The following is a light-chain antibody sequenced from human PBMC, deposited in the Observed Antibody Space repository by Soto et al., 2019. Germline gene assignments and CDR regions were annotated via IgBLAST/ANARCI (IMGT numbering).Light chain of an antibody. Sequence: NFMLTQPHSVSESPGKTVTISCTRSSGSIASNYVQWYQQRPGSAPTTVIYEDNQRPSGVPDRFSGSIDSSSNSASLTISGLVTEDEADYYCQSYDSSNHAVFGGGTQLTVL. CDR1: SGSIASNY. CDR2: EDN. V-gene: IGLV6-57*04. J-gene: IGLJ7*01. CDR3: QSYDSSNHAV.